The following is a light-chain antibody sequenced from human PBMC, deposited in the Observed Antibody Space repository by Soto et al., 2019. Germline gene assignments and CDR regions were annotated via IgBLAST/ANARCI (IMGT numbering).Light chain of an antibody. Sequence: EVVTTQSPATLSVSPGERATLSCRASQGLGTNLAWYQQKPGQAPRLLIYDASSRATGIPDRFSGGGSGTDFTLTISRLEPEDFAVYYCQQFSSYPLTFGGGTRLEI. V-gene: IGKV3-20*01. CDR2: DAS. J-gene: IGKJ5*01. CDR1: QGLGTN. CDR3: QQFSSYPLT.